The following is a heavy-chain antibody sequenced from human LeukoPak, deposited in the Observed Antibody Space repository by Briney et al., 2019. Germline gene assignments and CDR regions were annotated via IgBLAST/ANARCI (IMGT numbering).Heavy chain of an antibody. CDR3: ARGPASIYCSSTSCLYYYDSSGYYFHY. Sequence: SETLSLTCAVYGGSFSGYYWSWIRQPPGKGLEWIGEINHSGSTNYNPSLKSRVTISVDTSKNQFSLKLSSVTAADTAVYYCARGPASIYCSSTSCLYYYDSSGYYFHYWGQGTLVTVSS. J-gene: IGHJ4*02. V-gene: IGHV4-34*01. D-gene: IGHD3-22*01. CDR2: INHSGST. CDR1: GGSFSGYY.